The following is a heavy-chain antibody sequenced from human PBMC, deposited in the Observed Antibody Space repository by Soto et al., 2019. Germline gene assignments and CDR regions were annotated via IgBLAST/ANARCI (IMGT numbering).Heavy chain of an antibody. CDR1: GFTFGSYA. J-gene: IGHJ4*02. CDR3: ARIPGDHGG. D-gene: IGHD3-10*01. CDR2: VTDSGSRT. Sequence: EVQLLESGGGLVQPGGSLRLSCAASGFTFGSYAMSWVRQAPGKGLEWLSTVTDSGSRTHYADSVKGRFTISRDNSKNMLYLQMNSLRVKDTAIYYCARIPGDHGGWGQGTLVTVSS. V-gene: IGHV3-23*01.